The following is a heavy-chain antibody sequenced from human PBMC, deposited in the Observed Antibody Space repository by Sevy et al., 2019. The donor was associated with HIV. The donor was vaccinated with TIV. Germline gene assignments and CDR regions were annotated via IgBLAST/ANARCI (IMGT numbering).Heavy chain of an antibody. CDR3: ARSLGHSFDS. CDR1: GASISSDDSK. V-gene: IGHV4-30-4*01. Sequence: SETLSLTFTVSGASISSDDSKWSWIRQPPGKGLEWIGNISYSGSAYYNPSLKSRVSTSVDTSKNQFSLNLSSVIAADTPVYYCARSLGHSFDSWGQGTLVTVSS. CDR2: ISYSGSA. J-gene: IGHJ4*02.